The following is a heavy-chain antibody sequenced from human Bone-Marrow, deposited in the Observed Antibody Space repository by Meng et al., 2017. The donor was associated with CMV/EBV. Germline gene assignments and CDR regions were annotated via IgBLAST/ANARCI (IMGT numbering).Heavy chain of an antibody. CDR2: ISSGSYYI. CDR1: AFTFSSYD. D-gene: IGHD1/OR15-1a*01. CDR3: ARVGGNKHFDS. J-gene: IGHJ4*02. V-gene: IGHV3-21*02. Sequence: EVQLVESGGXLVKPGGSLRLSCAASAFTFSSYDMNWVRQAPGQGLEWVSSISSGSYYIHYADSVKGRFTISRDNAKNLLYLQMNSLRAEDTAVYYCARVGGNKHFDSWGQGTLVTVAS.